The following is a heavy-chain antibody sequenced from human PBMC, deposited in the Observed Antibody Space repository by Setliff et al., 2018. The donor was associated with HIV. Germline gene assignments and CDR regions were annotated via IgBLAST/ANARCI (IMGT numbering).Heavy chain of an antibody. V-gene: IGHV1-3*01. CDR1: GYTFTTY. Sequence: GASVMVSCKASGYTFTTYWVRQAPGHSLEWMGWINVGNGDTKYSPELQGRISITRDTSANTAYMELSSLRSDDTAVYFCARGALLAVFDFDHWGQGTQVTVSS. CDR2: INVGNGDT. CDR3: ARGALLAVFDFDH. D-gene: IGHD3-10*01. J-gene: IGHJ4*02.